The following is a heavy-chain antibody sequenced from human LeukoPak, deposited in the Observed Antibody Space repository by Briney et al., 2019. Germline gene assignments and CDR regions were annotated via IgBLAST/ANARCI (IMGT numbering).Heavy chain of an antibody. CDR2: ISAYNGNT. CDR3: ARPITIFGVVIIGAFDI. CDR1: GYTFTSYG. D-gene: IGHD3-3*01. J-gene: IGHJ3*02. Sequence: GASVKVSCKASGYTFTSYGISWVRQAPGQGLEWMGWISAYNGNTNYAQKFQGRVTMTRDTSISTAYMELSRLGSDDTAVYYCARPITIFGVVIIGAFDIWGQGTMVTVSS. V-gene: IGHV1-18*01.